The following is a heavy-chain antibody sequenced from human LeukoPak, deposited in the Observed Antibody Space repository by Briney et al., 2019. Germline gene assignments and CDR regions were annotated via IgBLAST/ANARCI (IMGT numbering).Heavy chain of an antibody. Sequence: GGSLRLSCAASGFTFSSYAMHWVRQAPGKGLEWVAFIRYDGSNKYYADSVKGRFTISRDNSKNTLYLQMNSLRAEDTAVYYCAKFEVPYSSSDDYWGQGTLVTVSS. CDR2: IRYDGSNK. CDR3: AKFEVPYSSSDDY. CDR1: GFTFSSYA. J-gene: IGHJ4*02. D-gene: IGHD6-6*01. V-gene: IGHV3-30*02.